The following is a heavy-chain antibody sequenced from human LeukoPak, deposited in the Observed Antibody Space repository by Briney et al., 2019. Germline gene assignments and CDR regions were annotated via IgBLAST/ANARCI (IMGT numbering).Heavy chain of an antibody. D-gene: IGHD1-26*01. Sequence: GSLRLSCAASGFTFSSYAMSWVRQAPGKGLEWIGEINHSGSTNYNPSLKSRVTISVDTSKNQFSLKLSSVTAADTAVYYCARDSSGAGTVGATSGYWGQGTLVTVSS. V-gene: IGHV4-34*01. CDR3: ARDSSGAGTVGATSGY. J-gene: IGHJ4*02. CDR2: INHSGST. CDR1: GFTFSSYA.